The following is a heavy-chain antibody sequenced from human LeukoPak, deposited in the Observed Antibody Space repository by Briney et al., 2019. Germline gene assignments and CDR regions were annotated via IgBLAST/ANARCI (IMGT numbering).Heavy chain of an antibody. CDR1: GFNFSYA. J-gene: IGHJ4*02. Sequence: GGSLRLSCAASGFNFSYAMSWVRQAPGNALEWVSGISGSGFSTYYPDSVKGRFTISRDNSRNTLYMQMNSLRAEDTALYYCAKGARGSTVTTIDYWGQGTLVTVSS. D-gene: IGHD4-17*01. V-gene: IGHV3-23*01. CDR3: AKGARGSTVTTIDY. CDR2: ISGSGFST.